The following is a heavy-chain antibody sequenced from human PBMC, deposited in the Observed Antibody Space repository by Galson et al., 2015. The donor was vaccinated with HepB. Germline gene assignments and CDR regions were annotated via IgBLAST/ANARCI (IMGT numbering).Heavy chain of an antibody. CDR1: GYTFTSYA. CDR3: ARGSGSYLDYYYGMDV. Sequence: SVKVSCKASGYTFTSYAMRWVRQAPGQRLEWMGWINAGNGNTKYSQKFQGRVTITRDTSASTAYMELSSLRSEDTAVYYCARGSGSYLDYYYGMDVWGQGTTVTVSS. J-gene: IGHJ6*02. V-gene: IGHV1-3*01. D-gene: IGHD1-26*01. CDR2: INAGNGNT.